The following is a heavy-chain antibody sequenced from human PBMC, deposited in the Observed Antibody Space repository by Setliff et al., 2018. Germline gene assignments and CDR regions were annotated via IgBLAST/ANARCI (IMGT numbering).Heavy chain of an antibody. J-gene: IGHJ4*02. D-gene: IGHD5-18*01. V-gene: IGHV1-69*10. CDR3: ARAIDTGQIWSQYYFDY. CDR1: GGTFSSYA. Sequence: GASVKVSCKASGGTFSSYAISWVRQAPGQGLEWMGGIIPILGIANYAQKFQGRVTITADESTSTAYMELSSLRSEDTAVYYCARAIDTGQIWSQYYFDYWGQGTLVTVSS. CDR2: IIPILGIA.